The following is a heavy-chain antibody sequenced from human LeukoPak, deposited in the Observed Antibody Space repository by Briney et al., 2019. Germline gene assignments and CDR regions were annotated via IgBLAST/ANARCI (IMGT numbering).Heavy chain of an antibody. Sequence: PSGTLSLTCVVSGDSFSGDKWWSWARQPPGKGLEWIGEIHNGGVTNYTPSLKSRVTISLDKSNNQVSLELSSVTAADTAVYYCVKNGYFCHEYWGQGTLVTVSS. V-gene: IGHV4-4*02. D-gene: IGHD3-22*01. CDR1: GDSFSGDKW. CDR3: VKNGYFCHEY. J-gene: IGHJ4*02. CDR2: IHNGGVT.